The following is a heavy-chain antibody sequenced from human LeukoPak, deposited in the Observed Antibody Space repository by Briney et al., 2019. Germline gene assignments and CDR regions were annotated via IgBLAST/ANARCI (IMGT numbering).Heavy chain of an antibody. D-gene: IGHD2-15*01. CDR3: ARAWGGSSCSGGNCYSGFDY. V-gene: IGHV3-48*04. CDR1: GFTFSDYS. J-gene: IGHJ4*02. CDR2: ISTSGGTI. Sequence: GGSLRLSCAASGFTFSDYSMNWVRQAPGKGLEWVSYISTSGGTIYYADSVKGRFTISRDNAKNSLYLQMNSLRAEDTAVYYCARAWGGSSCSGGNCYSGFDYWGQGTLVTVSS.